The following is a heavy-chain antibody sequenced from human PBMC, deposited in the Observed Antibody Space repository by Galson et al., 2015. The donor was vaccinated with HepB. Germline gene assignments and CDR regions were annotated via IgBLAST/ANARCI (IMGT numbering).Heavy chain of an antibody. D-gene: IGHD1-14*01. V-gene: IGHV3-43D*04. J-gene: IGHJ6*02. CDR2: ISWDGGSK. Sequence: SLRLSCAASGFTFDDYAMHWVRQAPGKGLEWVSLISWDGGSKYYADSVKGRFTISRDNSKNSLYLQMNSLRAEDTALYYCAKDRKTSGYYYGMDVWGQGTTVTVSS. CDR3: AKDRKTSGYYYGMDV. CDR1: GFTFDDYA.